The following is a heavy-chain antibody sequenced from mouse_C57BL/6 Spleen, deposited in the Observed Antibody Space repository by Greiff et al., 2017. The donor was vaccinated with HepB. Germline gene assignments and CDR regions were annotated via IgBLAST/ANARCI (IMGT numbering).Heavy chain of an antibody. CDR1: GYTFTDYN. D-gene: IGHD2-3*01. CDR3: ASPDGYYRYFDV. J-gene: IGHJ1*03. CDR2: INPNNGGT. V-gene: IGHV1-22*01. Sequence: EVQLQQSGPELVKPGASVKMSCKASGYTFTDYNMHWVKQSHGKSLEWIGYINPNNGGTSYNQKFKGKATLTVNKSSSTAYMKLSSLTSEDSSVYYCASPDGYYRYFDVWGTGTTVTVSS.